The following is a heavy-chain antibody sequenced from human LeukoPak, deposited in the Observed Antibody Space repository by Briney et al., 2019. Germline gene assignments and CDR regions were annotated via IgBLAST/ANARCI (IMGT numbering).Heavy chain of an antibody. V-gene: IGHV3-23*01. CDR2: ISGSGGST. CDR3: ARAYDSSGYYYDWFDP. Sequence: GGSLRLSCAASGFTFSSYAMSWVRQAPGKGLEWVSAISGSGGSTYYADSVKGRFTISRDDSKNTLYLQMNSLRAEDTAIYYCARAYDSSGYYYDWFDPWGQGTLVTVSS. J-gene: IGHJ5*02. CDR1: GFTFSSYA. D-gene: IGHD3-22*01.